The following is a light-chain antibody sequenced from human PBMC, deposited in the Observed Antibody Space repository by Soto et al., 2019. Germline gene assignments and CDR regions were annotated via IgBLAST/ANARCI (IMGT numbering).Light chain of an antibody. CDR2: EVV. Sequence: QSVLTQPPSASGSPGQSVTISCTGTKNDIGVYDFVSWYQHHPGKAPRLIIYEVVQRPSGVPDRFSGSKSGNTASLTVSGLQAADEADYYCHSYDIRLHNYGFGTGTKVT. V-gene: IGLV2-8*01. CDR3: HSYDIRLHNYG. CDR1: KNDIGVYDF. J-gene: IGLJ1*01.